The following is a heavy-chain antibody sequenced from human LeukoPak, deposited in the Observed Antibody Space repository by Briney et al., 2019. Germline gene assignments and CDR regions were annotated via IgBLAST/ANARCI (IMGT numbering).Heavy chain of an antibody. V-gene: IGHV4-38-2*02. CDR2: IYHSGST. J-gene: IGHJ4*02. D-gene: IGHD3-10*01. Sequence: TSETLSLTCTVSGYSISSGYYWGWIRQPPGKGLEWIGSIYHSGSTYYNPSLKSRVTISVDTSKNQFSLKLSSVTAADTAVYYCARDYGGWVDYFDYWGQGTLVTVSS. CDR3: ARDYGGWVDYFDY. CDR1: GYSISSGYY.